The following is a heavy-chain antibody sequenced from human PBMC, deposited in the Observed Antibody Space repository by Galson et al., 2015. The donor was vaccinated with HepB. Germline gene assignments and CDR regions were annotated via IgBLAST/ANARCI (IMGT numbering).Heavy chain of an antibody. Sequence: SLRLSCAASGFTFSSYSMNWVRQAPGKGLEWVSSISSSSSYIYYADSVKGRFTISRDNAKNSLYLQMNSLRAEDTAAYYCARDGEYDILTGNYYYYGMDVWGQGTTVTVSS. J-gene: IGHJ6*02. CDR2: ISSSSSYI. CDR1: GFTFSSYS. D-gene: IGHD3-9*01. V-gene: IGHV3-21*01. CDR3: ARDGEYDILTGNYYYYGMDV.